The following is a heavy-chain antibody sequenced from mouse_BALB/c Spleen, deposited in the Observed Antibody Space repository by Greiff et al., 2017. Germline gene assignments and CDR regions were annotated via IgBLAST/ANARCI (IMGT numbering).Heavy chain of an antibody. Sequence: EVKLVESGPGLVKPSQSLSLTCTVTGYSITSDYAWNWIRQFPGNKLEWMGYISYSGSTSYNPSLKSRISITRDTSKNQFFLQLNSVTTEDTATYYCARRLRLGAMDYWGQGTSVTVSS. V-gene: IGHV3-2*02. CDR2: ISYSGST. CDR1: GYSITSDYA. D-gene: IGHD2-4*01. J-gene: IGHJ4*01. CDR3: ARRLRLGAMDY.